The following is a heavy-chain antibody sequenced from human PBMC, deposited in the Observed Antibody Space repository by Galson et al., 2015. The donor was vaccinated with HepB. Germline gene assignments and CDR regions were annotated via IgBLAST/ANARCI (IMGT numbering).Heavy chain of an antibody. V-gene: IGHV3-23*01. CDR1: GFTFSRYA. CDR3: AKDLRQTKPNYFDY. CDR2: ISGSGGST. J-gene: IGHJ4*02. D-gene: IGHD1-14*01. Sequence: SLRLSCAASGFTFSRYAINWVRQAPGKGLEWVSGISGSGGSTYYADSATGRFTISRDNSKNTLYLQMNSLRAEDTAVYYCAKDLRQTKPNYFDYWGQGTLVTVSS.